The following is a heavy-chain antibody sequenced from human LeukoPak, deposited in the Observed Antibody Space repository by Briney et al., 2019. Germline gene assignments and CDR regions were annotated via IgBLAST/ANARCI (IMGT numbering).Heavy chain of an antibody. CDR3: ARDLAVRSSSSLDY. D-gene: IGHD6-13*01. Sequence: GGSLRLSCAAPGFPFSSYGMHWVRQAPGKGLEWVAVIWYDGSNIYYADSVKGRFTISRDNSKNTLYLRMNSLRAEDRAVYYCARDLAVRSSSSLDYWGQGTLVTVSS. CDR2: IWYDGSNI. V-gene: IGHV3-33*01. J-gene: IGHJ4*02. CDR1: GFPFSSYG.